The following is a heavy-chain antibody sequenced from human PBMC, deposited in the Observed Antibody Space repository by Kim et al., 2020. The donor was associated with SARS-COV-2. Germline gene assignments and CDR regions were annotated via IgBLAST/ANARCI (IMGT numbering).Heavy chain of an antibody. Sequence: GGSLRLSCTASGFTFGDYAMSWVRQAAGKGLEWVGFIRSKAYGGTTEYAASVKGRFTISRDDSKSIAYLQMNSLKTEDTAVYYCTRGGSSGYYPWYFDLWGRGTLVTVSS. CDR3: TRGGSSGYYPWYFDL. V-gene: IGHV3-49*04. CDR2: IRSKAYGGTT. J-gene: IGHJ2*01. D-gene: IGHD3-22*01. CDR1: GFTFGDYA.